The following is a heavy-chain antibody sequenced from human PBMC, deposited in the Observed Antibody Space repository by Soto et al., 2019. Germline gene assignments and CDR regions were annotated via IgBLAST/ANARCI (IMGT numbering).Heavy chain of an antibody. J-gene: IGHJ4*02. Sequence: EVQLVESGGGLVKPGGSLRLSCAASGFTFSNAWMNWVRQAPGKGLEWVGRIKSKTDGGTTDYAAPVKGRFTISRDDSKNTLYLQMNSLKTEDTAVSYCNTELVVVVAATVYAIPDYWGQGTLVTVSS. CDR1: GFTFSNAW. V-gene: IGHV3-15*07. D-gene: IGHD2-15*01. CDR2: IKSKTDGGTT. CDR3: NTELVVVVAATVYAIPDY.